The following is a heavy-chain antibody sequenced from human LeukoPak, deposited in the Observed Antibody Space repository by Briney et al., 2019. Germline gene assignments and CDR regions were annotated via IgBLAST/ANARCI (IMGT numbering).Heavy chain of an antibody. V-gene: IGHV3-23*01. CDR3: AKNWGNPTVTMYYYYYMDV. D-gene: IGHD4-17*01. J-gene: IGHJ6*03. CDR1: GFTFSSYA. CDR2: ISGSGGST. Sequence: SGGSLRLSCAASGFTFSSYAMSWVRQAPGKGLEWVSAISGSGGSTYYADSVKGRFTISRDNSKNTLYLQMNSLRAEDTAVYYCAKNWGNPTVTMYYYYYMDVWGKGTTVTVSS.